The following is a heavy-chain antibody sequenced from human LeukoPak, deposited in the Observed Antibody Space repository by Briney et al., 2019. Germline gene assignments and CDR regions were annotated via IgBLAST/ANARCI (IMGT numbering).Heavy chain of an antibody. J-gene: IGHJ4*02. V-gene: IGHV4-39*01. D-gene: IGHD6-6*01. CDR1: GGSISSSSYY. Sequence: PSVTLSLTCTVSGGSISSSSYYWGWIRQPPGKGLEWIGSIYYSGSTYYNPSLKSRVTISVDTSKNQFSLKLSSVTAADTAVYYCARHQMEYSSSPLDYWGQGTLVTVSS. CDR3: ARHQMEYSSSPLDY. CDR2: IYYSGST.